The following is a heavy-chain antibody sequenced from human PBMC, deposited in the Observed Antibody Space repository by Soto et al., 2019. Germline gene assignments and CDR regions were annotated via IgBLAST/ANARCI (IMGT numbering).Heavy chain of an antibody. V-gene: IGHV6-1*01. CDR3: ARDWGIWSGYYGYYYYGLDV. J-gene: IGHJ6*02. CDR1: GDSVSSNSAA. Sequence: SQTLSLTCAISGDSVSSNSAAWNWIRQSPSRGLEWLGRTYYRSKWYNDYAVSVKSRITINPDTSKNQFSLQLNSVTPEDTAVYYCARDWGIWSGYYGYYYYGLDVWGQGTPVTVSS. D-gene: IGHD3-3*01. CDR2: TYYRSKWYN.